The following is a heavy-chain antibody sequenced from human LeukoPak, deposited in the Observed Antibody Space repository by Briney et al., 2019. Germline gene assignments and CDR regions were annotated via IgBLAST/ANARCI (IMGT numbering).Heavy chain of an antibody. V-gene: IGHV4-4*07. CDR1: GGSISSYY. J-gene: IGHJ4*02. D-gene: IGHD3-10*01. CDR2: IYTSGST. CDR3: ARDVVLPRDYGSGPHYFDY. Sequence: KPSETLSLTCTVSGGSISSYYWSWIRQPAGKGLEWIGRIYTSGSTNYSPSLKSRVTMSVDTSKNQFSLKLSSVTAADTAVYYCARDVVLPRDYGSGPHYFDYWGQGTLVTVSS.